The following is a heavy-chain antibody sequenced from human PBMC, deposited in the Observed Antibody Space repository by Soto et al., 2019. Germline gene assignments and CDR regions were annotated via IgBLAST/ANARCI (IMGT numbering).Heavy chain of an antibody. J-gene: IGHJ4*02. CDR2: ISYDGSNK. Sequence: GGSLRLSCAASGFTFSSYGMHWVRQAPGKGLEWVAVISYDGSNKYYADSVKGRFTISRDNSKNTLYLQMNSLRAEDTAVYYCAKDARDILTGYQYYFDYWGQGTLVTVSS. D-gene: IGHD3-9*01. CDR3: AKDARDILTGYQYYFDY. CDR1: GFTFSSYG. V-gene: IGHV3-30*18.